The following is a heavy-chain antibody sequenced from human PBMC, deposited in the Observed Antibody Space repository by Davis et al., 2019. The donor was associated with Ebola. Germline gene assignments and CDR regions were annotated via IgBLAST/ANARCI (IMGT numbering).Heavy chain of an antibody. Sequence: GESLKISCAASGFTFSSYSMNWVRQAPGKGLEWVSSISSSSSYIYYADSVKGRFTISRHNSKNTLYLQMNSLRAEDTAVYYCARGWIQLSPFDYWGQGTLVTVSS. V-gene: IGHV3-21*04. CDR2: ISSSSSYI. D-gene: IGHD5-18*01. CDR3: ARGWIQLSPFDY. CDR1: GFTFSSYS. J-gene: IGHJ4*02.